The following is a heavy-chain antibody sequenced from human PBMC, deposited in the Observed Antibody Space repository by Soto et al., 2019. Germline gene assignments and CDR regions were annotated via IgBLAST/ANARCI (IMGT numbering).Heavy chain of an antibody. J-gene: IGHJ6*02. D-gene: IGHD3-3*01. Sequence: SETLSLTCTVNGGSISDYFWSWIRQSPGKGLEWIGQINDSGSTQFNPSLKSRATISVDTSKNQLSLKLDSVTAADTGVYYCARDPGTGMVSLDVWGQGTTVTVS. CDR2: INDSGST. V-gene: IGHV4-34*01. CDR1: GGSISDYF. CDR3: ARDPGTGMVSLDV.